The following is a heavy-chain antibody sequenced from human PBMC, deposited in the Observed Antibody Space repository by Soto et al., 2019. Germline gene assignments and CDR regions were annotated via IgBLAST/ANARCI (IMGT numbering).Heavy chain of an antibody. D-gene: IGHD6-13*01. CDR1: GYIFINYY. J-gene: IGHJ4*02. Sequence: QVHLVQSGAEVKKPGASVKVSCKASGYIFINYYIHWVRQAPGQGLEWIGIIKPNGGSTNYAQKFRRQVTIARDTSTSTVYMDLSSLRSDDTAVYYCARDLAAADYWGQGTLVTVSS. CDR2: IKPNGGST. V-gene: IGHV1-46*01. CDR3: ARDLAAADY.